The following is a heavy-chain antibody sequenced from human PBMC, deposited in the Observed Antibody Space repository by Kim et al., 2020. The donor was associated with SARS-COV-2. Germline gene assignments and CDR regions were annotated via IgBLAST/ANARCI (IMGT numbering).Heavy chain of an antibody. CDR1: GFTVSNTY. J-gene: IGHJ4*02. CDR2: IYGGGST. V-gene: IGHV3-66*01. Sequence: GGSLRLSCVVSGFTVSNTYMSWVRQAPGKGLEWVSIIYGGGSTYYADSVTGKCTISRDDSKNTVYLQMNSLRAEDTAVYFCSREPSTYFDYWGQGTLVTVSS. CDR3: SREPSTYFDY.